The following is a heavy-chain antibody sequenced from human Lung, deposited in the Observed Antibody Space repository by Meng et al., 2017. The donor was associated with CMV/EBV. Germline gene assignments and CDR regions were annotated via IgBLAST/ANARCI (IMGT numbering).Heavy chain of an antibody. J-gene: IGHJ4*02. CDR1: GYTFTNYG. CDR3: ARVEVGITSGDY. CDR2: INAYNGDT. D-gene: IGHD1-26*01. Sequence: QAELVQSGGEVKKPGAYVKVSCKASGYTFTNYGITWVRQAPGQGLEWMGWINAYNGDTNYAQTLQGRVTMTTDTSTSTAYMELRSLRSDDTAVYYCARVEVGITSGDYWGQGTLVTVPS. V-gene: IGHV1-18*01.